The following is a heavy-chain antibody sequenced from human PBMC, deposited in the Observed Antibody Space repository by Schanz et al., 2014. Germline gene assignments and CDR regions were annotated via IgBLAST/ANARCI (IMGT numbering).Heavy chain of an antibody. D-gene: IGHD3-10*01. CDR2: IRSKADTYAI. CDR3: CRSGSPIYYHGLDV. CDR1: GFTFGGSV. Sequence: EVQLVESGGGLVQPGGSRRLSGVASGFTFGGSVRHWVPQASGKGPEWFGRIRSKADTYAITYAGPLKGRITISNDDSKNTAYLQMNSLKTEDTAVYYCCRSGSPIYYHGLDVWGQGTTVTVSS. J-gene: IGHJ6*02. V-gene: IGHV3-73*01.